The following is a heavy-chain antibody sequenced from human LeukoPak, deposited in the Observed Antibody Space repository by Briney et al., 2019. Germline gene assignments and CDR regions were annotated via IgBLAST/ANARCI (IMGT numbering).Heavy chain of an antibody. Sequence: GGSLRLSCAASGFTFNSYGMHWVRQAPGKGLEWVAVISYDGSNKYYADSVKGRFTISRDNSKNTLYLQMNSLRAEDTAVYYCARSRGPNTFGGVHDYWGQGTLVTVSS. V-gene: IGHV3-30*03. CDR2: ISYDGSNK. CDR1: GFTFNSYG. CDR3: ARSRGPNTFGGVHDY. D-gene: IGHD3-16*01. J-gene: IGHJ4*02.